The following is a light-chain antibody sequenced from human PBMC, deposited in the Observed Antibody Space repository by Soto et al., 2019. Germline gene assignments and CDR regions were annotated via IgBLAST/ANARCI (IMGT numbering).Light chain of an antibody. Sequence: QFGLTQPPSASGSPGQSVTISCTGTSSDVGGYNYVSWYQQHPGKAPKLMIYEVTKRPSGVPDRFSGSKSGNTASLTISGLQAEDEADYYCCSYAGSYTYVFGTGTKVTVL. CDR2: EVT. CDR1: SSDVGGYNY. V-gene: IGLV2-8*01. J-gene: IGLJ1*01. CDR3: CSYAGSYTYV.